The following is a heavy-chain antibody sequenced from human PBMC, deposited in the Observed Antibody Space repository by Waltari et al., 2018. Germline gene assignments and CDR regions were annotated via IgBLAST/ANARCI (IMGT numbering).Heavy chain of an antibody. CDR1: GGSISSSRYY. Sequence: QLQLQESGPGLVKPSETLSLTCTVSGGSISSSRYYWGWIRQPPGKGLEWIGSIYYSGSTYYNPSLKSRVTISVDTSKNQFSLKLSSVTAADTAVYYCARVDPPWYFDYWGQGTLVTVSS. V-gene: IGHV4-39*01. CDR3: ARVDPPWYFDY. CDR2: IYYSGST. J-gene: IGHJ4*02.